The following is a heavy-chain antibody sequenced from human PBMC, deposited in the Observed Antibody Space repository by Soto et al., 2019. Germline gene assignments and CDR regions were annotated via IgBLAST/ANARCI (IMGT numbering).Heavy chain of an antibody. J-gene: IGHJ6*02. V-gene: IGHV1-18*01. D-gene: IGHD2-2*01. CDR2: VSGYSDKR. CDR1: GYTFNTFG. Sequence: GASVKVSCKASGYTFNTFGITWVRQAPGQGLEWMGCVSGYSDKRDYSRKLQDRITLTADPLTTTSYMELRSLTSDDTAVYYCARVAVVVPAANYYYGMDVWGQGTTVTVSS. CDR3: ARVAVVVPAANYYYGMDV.